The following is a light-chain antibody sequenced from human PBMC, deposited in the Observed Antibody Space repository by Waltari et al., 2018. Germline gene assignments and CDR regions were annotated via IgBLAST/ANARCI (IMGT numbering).Light chain of an antibody. CDR1: SSDVGRYTY. CDR2: EVI. Sequence: QSALTQPPSASGSPGESVTISCTGTSSDVGRYTYVSWYQQHPGKAPKLLVYEVIKRPSGVPERFSGSKSGNTASLTVSGLQAEDEADYYCSSYAGSNNLVFGGGTKLTVL. CDR3: SSYAGSNNLV. J-gene: IGLJ2*01. V-gene: IGLV2-8*01.